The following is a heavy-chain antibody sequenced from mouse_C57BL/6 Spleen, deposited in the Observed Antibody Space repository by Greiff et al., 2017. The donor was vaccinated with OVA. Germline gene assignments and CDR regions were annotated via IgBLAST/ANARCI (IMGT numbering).Heavy chain of an antibody. CDR3: ARDQAYNWYFDV. CDR2: INYDGSST. CDR1: GFTFSDYY. Sequence: DVQLVESEGGLVQPGSSMKLSCTASGFTFSDYYMAWVRQVPEKGLEWVANINYDGSSTYYLDSLKSRFIISRDNAKNILYLQMSSLKSEDTATYYCARDQAYNWYFDVWGTGTTVTVSS. J-gene: IGHJ1*03. V-gene: IGHV5-16*01.